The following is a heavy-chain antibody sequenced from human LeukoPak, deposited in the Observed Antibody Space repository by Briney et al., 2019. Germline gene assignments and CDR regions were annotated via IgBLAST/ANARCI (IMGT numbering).Heavy chain of an antibody. CDR1: DDSITMYY. CDR2: VDHTGST. D-gene: IGHD4-11*01. V-gene: IGHV4-59*01. J-gene: IGHJ6*03. CDR3: ARGRVSSSTWYSTYYYFFYMDF. Sequence: SETLSLTCTVSDDSITMYYWTWIRQPPGKGLEWIGYVDHTGSTKFNPSLNGRVSISRDTSNNFFSLRLRSVTAVDTAVYFCARGRVSSSTWYSTYYYFFYMDFWGKGITVTVSS.